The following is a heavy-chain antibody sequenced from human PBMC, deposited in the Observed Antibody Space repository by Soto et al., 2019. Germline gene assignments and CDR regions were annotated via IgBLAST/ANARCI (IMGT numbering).Heavy chain of an antibody. D-gene: IGHD4-17*01. J-gene: IGHJ4*02. V-gene: IGHV3-15*07. CDR2: IKSKTDGGTT. Sequence: GGSLRLSCAASGFTFSNAWMNWVRQAPGRGLEWVGRIKSKTDGGTTDYAAPAKGRVTISRDDSNNTMYLQMNSLKPEATAVYYCTSRPMTTVTDDDYWGQGTLVTVSS. CDR1: GFTFSNAW. CDR3: TSRPMTTVTDDDY.